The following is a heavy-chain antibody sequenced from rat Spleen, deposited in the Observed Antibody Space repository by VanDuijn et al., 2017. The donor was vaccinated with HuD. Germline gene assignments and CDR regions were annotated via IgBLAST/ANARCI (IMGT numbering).Heavy chain of an antibody. Sequence: EVQLQESGPGLVKPSQSLSLTCSVTGYSITSSYRWNWIRKFPGNKLEWMGYINNAGSTNYNPSLKSRISITRDTSKNQFFLQVNSVTTEDTAKYYCARRRYDGTYYLYWGQGVMVTVSS. CDR2: INNAGST. CDR3: ARRRYDGTYYLY. D-gene: IGHD1-12*02. V-gene: IGHV3-3*01. J-gene: IGHJ2*01. CDR1: GYSITSSYR.